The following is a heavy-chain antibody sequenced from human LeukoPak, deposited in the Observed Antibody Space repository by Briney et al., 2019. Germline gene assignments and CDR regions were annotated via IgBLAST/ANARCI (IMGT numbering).Heavy chain of an antibody. CDR1: GFTVSSNY. CDR2: IYSGGST. D-gene: IGHD1-26*01. J-gene: IGHJ4*02. Sequence: GGSLRLSWAASGFTVSSNYVSWVRQAPGKGLEWVSVIYSGGSTYYADSVKGRFTISRDNSKNTLYLQMNSLRAEDTAVYYCARGVGATWAPYYFDYWGQGTLVTVSS. V-gene: IGHV3-66*01. CDR3: ARGVGATWAPYYFDY.